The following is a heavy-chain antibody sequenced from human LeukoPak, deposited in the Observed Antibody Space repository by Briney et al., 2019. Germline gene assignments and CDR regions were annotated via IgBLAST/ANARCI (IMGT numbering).Heavy chain of an antibody. J-gene: IGHJ6*03. CDR1: GFTFSSYG. CDR3: AKDYGDYDDMDV. Sequence: PGGSLRLSCAASGFTFSSYGMHWVRQAPGKGLEWVAVISYDGSNKYYADSVKGRFTISRDNSKNTLYLQINSLRAEDTAVYYCAKDYGDYDDMDVWGKGTTVTVSS. V-gene: IGHV3-30*18. CDR2: ISYDGSNK. D-gene: IGHD4-17*01.